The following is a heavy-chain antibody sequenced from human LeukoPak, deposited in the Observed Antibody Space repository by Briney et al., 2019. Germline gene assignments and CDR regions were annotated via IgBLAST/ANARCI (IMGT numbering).Heavy chain of an antibody. CDR1: GFTFSNYW. V-gene: IGHV3-7*01. D-gene: IGHD2-2*01. CDR2: IKRDGSEK. Sequence: GGSLRLSCAASGFTFSNYWMSWVRQAPGKGLEWVANIKRDGSEKYYVDSVKGRFTISRDNAKNSVSLQMNSLRVEDTAVYYCARGFESYCSSTSCWFDPWGQGTLVTVSS. CDR3: ARGFESYCSSTSCWFDP. J-gene: IGHJ5*02.